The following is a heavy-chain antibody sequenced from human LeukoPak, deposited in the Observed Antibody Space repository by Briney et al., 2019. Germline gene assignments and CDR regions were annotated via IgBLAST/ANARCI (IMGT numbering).Heavy chain of an antibody. V-gene: IGHV4-34*01. CDR1: GGSISSYY. Sequence: KPSETLSLTCTVSGGSISSYYWSWIRQPPGKGLEWIGEINNSGSTNYNPSLKSRVTISVDTSKNQFSLKLSSVTAADTAVYYYVRDIAAAGGFDYWGQGTLVTVSS. D-gene: IGHD6-13*01. CDR2: INNSGST. CDR3: VRDIAAAGGFDY. J-gene: IGHJ4*02.